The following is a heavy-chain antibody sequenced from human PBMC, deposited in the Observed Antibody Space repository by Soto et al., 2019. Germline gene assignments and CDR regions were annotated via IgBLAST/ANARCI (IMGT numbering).Heavy chain of an antibody. CDR3: ARMGGRYNRGWFYP. CDR2: IIPVSAST. Sequence: QLVQSGAEVKKPGSSVRVSCRASGATFSTYPLTWVRQAPGHGLEWMGGIIPVSASTNYTQKLFDRLTITADISTKTSYMELSGLRPEDTAVYYCARMGGRYNRGWFYPWGQGTLVIVSS. D-gene: IGHD3-16*01. J-gene: IGHJ5*02. V-gene: IGHV1-69*06. CDR1: GATFSTYP.